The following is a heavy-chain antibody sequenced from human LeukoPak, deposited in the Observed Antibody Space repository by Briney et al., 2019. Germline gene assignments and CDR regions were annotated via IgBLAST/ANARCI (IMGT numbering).Heavy chain of an antibody. CDR1: GFTFSSYA. D-gene: IGHD1-26*01. CDR3: ARGEGSYQGYNWFDP. J-gene: IGHJ5*02. Sequence: AGGSLRLSCAASGFTFSSYAMHWVRQAPGKGLEWVAVISYDGSNKYYADSVKGRFTISRDNSKNTLYLQMNSLRAEDTAVYYCARGEGSYQGYNWFDPWGQGTLVTVSS. CDR2: ISYDGSNK. V-gene: IGHV3-30*04.